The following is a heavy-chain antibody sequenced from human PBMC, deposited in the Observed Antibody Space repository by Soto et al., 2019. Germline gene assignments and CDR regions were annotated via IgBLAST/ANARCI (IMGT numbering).Heavy chain of an antibody. CDR3: ARLSPRGNTWFGELFKEYYFDY. J-gene: IGHJ4*02. D-gene: IGHD3-10*01. Sequence: SETLSLTCTVSGGSISSSSYYWGWIRQPPGKGLEWIGSIYYSGSTYYNPSLKSRVTISVDTSKNQFSLKLSSVTAADTAVYYCARLSPRGNTWFGELFKEYYFDYWGQGTLVTVSS. CDR1: GGSISSSSYY. V-gene: IGHV4-39*01. CDR2: IYYSGST.